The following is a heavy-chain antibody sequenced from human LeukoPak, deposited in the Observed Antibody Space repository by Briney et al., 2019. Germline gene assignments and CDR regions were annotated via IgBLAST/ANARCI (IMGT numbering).Heavy chain of an antibody. J-gene: IGHJ5*02. CDR3: ARDIPVDSRSSVPKPVRDS. CDR2: ISGSGGAT. CDR1: GFTFSSYA. V-gene: IGHV3-23*01. Sequence: GGSLRLSCAASGFTFSSYAMSWVRQAPGKGLEWVSAISGSGGATYYADSAKGRFTISRDNSKNTLYLQMTSLRAEDTAVYYCARDIPVDSRSSVPKPVRDSWGQGTLVTVSS. D-gene: IGHD6-6*01.